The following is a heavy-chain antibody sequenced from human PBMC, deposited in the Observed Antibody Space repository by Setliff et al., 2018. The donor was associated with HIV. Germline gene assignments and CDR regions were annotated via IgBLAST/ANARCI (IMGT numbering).Heavy chain of an antibody. J-gene: IGHJ6*03. D-gene: IGHD3-10*01. Sequence: SVKVSCRASGGTFSSYAISWVRQAPGQGLEWMGGIIPILGIANYAQKFQGRVTITTDESTSTAYMELSSLRSEDTAVYYCAGSGYYYYMDVWGKGTTVTVSS. CDR3: AGSGYYYYMDV. V-gene: IGHV1-69*10. CDR2: IIPILGIA. CDR1: GGTFSSYA.